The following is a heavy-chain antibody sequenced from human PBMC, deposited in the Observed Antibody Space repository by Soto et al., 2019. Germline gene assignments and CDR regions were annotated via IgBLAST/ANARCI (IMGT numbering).Heavy chain of an antibody. J-gene: IGHJ4*02. D-gene: IGHD2-15*01. V-gene: IGHV1-18*04. Sequence: QVQLVQSGAEVKKPGASVKVSCKASGYTFTSYGISWVRQAPGQGLEWMGWISAYNGNTNYAQKLQGRVTMTTDTSTGPGYMELGSLRTYGTGVDYCARVLYHGGNAPFDYWGQGTLVTVSS. CDR3: ARVLYHGGNAPFDY. CDR1: GYTFTSYG. CDR2: ISAYNGNT.